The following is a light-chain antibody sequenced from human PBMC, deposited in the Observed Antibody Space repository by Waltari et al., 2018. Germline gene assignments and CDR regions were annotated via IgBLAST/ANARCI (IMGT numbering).Light chain of an antibody. CDR2: DVV. Sequence: QSALTQPASVSGSPGQSITITCTGTSSYVGAFNFVSWYQEHPVQAPNLLIYDVVNRPSGGPDRCFGSKSATSATLTIYGLQAEDEADYYCTSYTTGSTLVVFGGGTKLTVL. J-gene: IGLJ3*02. V-gene: IGLV2-14*03. CDR1: SSYVGAFNF. CDR3: TSYTTGSTLVV.